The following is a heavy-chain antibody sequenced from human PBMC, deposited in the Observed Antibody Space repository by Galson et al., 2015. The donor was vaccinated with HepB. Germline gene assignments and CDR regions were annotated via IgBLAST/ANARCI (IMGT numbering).Heavy chain of an antibody. D-gene: IGHD6-25*01. V-gene: IGHV1-69*04. CDR2: IIPILGIA. J-gene: IGHJ4*02. CDR3: ARDIGSSGSNFDY. Sequence: SVKVSCKASGGTFSSYTISWVRQAPGQGLEWMGRIIPILGIANYAQKFQGRVTITADKSTSTAYMELSSLRSKDTAVYYCARDIGSSGSNFDYWGQGTLVTVSS. CDR1: GGTFSSYT.